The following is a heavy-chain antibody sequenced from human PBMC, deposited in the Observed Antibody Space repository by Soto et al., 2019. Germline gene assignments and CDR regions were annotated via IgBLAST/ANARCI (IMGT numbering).Heavy chain of an antibody. CDR1: GGSISSSSYY. CDR2: IYYSGST. V-gene: IGHV4-39*01. Sequence: SETLSLTCTVSGGSISSSSYYWGWIRQPPGKGLEWIGSIYYSGSTYYNPSLKSRVTISVDTSKNQFSLRLSSVTAADTAVYYCARHGFASLHGLVDVWGQGTTVTVPS. D-gene: IGHD3-10*01. J-gene: IGHJ6*02. CDR3: ARHGFASLHGLVDV.